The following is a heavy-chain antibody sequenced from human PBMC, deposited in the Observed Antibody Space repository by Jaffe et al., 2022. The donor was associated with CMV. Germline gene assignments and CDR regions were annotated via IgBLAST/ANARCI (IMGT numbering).Heavy chain of an antibody. V-gene: IGHV3-53*02. CDR1: GFTVSSNY. CDR3: ARVDGYYDSSGYFSNWYFDL. Sequence: EVQLVETGGGLIQPGGSLRLSCAASGFTVSSNYMSWVRQAPGKGLEWVSVIYSGGSTYYADSVKGRFTISRDNSKNTLYLQMNSLRAEDTAVYYCARVDGYYDSSGYFSNWYFDLWGRGTLVTVSS. CDR2: IYSGGST. D-gene: IGHD3-22*01. J-gene: IGHJ2*01.